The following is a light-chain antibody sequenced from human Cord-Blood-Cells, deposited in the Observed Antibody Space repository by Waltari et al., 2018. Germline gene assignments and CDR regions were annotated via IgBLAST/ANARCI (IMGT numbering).Light chain of an antibody. Sequence: QSALAHPASVSASPGQSITISCPETSSHGGRSNPVPWYQQHPGKAPKLMIYEGSKRPSGVSNRFSGSKSGNTASLTISVLQAEDEADYYCCSYAGSSTLVFGGGTKLTVL. J-gene: IGLJ3*02. CDR1: SSHGGRSNP. V-gene: IGLV2-23*01. CDR2: EGS. CDR3: CSYAGSSTLV.